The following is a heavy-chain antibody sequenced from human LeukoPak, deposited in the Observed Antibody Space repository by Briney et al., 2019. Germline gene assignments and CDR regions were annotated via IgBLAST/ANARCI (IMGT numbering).Heavy chain of an antibody. V-gene: IGHV3-23*01. D-gene: IGHD6-19*01. CDR1: GFTFNTYA. Sequence: SGGSLRLSCAASGFTFNTYAMSWVRQAPGKGLEWVSGLSGNGGNTYYADSVKGRFTVSRDNSKNTLYLQMNSLRAEDTAIYYRAKDYFSGGWYYFDFWGQGTLVTVSS. CDR2: LSGNGGNT. J-gene: IGHJ4*02. CDR3: AKDYFSGGWYYFDF.